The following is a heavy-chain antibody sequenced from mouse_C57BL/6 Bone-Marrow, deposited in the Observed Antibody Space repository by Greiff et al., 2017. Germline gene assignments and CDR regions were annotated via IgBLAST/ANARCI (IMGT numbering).Heavy chain of an antibody. Sequence: VQLQQSGPELVKPGASVKISCKASGYAFSSSWMNWVKQRPGTGLEWIGRIYPGDGDTNYNGKFKGKATLTADKSSSTAYMQLSSLTSEDSAVYFCARQLRPHYYAMDYWGQGTSVTVSS. CDR2: IYPGDGDT. D-gene: IGHD3-2*02. CDR3: ARQLRPHYYAMDY. J-gene: IGHJ4*01. V-gene: IGHV1-82*01. CDR1: GYAFSSSW.